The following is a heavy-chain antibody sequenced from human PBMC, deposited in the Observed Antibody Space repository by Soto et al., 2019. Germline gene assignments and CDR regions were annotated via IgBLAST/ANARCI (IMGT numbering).Heavy chain of an antibody. CDR3: AREVVTSKWYFDN. D-gene: IGHD2-15*01. CDR2: VSANGQGI. CDR1: GFTFSSSA. Sequence: GGSLRLSCAASGFTFSSSAISWVRQAPGKGLEWVSAVSANGQGIYYADSVRGRFTIFRDNSQDTVLLQMDSLRPDDSGVYFCAREVVTSKWYFDNWGQGIPVTVSS. V-gene: IGHV3-23*01. J-gene: IGHJ4*02.